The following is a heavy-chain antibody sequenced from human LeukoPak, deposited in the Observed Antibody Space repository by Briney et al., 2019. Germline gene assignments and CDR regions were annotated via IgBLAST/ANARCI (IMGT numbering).Heavy chain of an antibody. V-gene: IGHV3-21*01. CDR1: GFTVSSNY. CDR2: ISSRSTYI. Sequence: GGSLRLSCAASGFTVSSNYMSWVRQAPGKGLEWVSSISSRSTYIYYADSVKGRFSISRDNTKNSLYLQMNRLRAEDTAVYYCARDRSDNYYYYYGMDVWGQGTTVTVSS. J-gene: IGHJ6*02. CDR3: ARDRSDNYYYYYGMDV.